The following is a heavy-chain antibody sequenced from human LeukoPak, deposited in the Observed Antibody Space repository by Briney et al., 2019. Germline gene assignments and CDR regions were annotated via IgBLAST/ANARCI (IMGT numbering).Heavy chain of an antibody. Sequence: GGSLRLSCAASGFTFSSYAMSWVRQAPGKGLEWVSAVSGSGGGTFYAESVKGRFTISRDNSKNTLFLQVNSLRAEDTADYYCAASPHMYYYSSGSYGGGFDIWGQGTTVTVSS. D-gene: IGHD3-10*01. CDR2: VSGSGGGT. CDR3: AASPHMYYYSSGSYGGGFDI. CDR1: GFTFSSYA. J-gene: IGHJ3*02. V-gene: IGHV3-23*01.